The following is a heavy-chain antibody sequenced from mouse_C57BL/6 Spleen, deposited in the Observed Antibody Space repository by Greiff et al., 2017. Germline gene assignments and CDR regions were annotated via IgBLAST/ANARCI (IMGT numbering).Heavy chain of an antibody. D-gene: IGHD2-4*01. CDR1: GYTFTSYW. CDR3: ARFLYDYDGAWFAY. J-gene: IGHJ3*01. V-gene: IGHV1-53*01. CDR2: INPSNGGT. Sequence: QVQLQQPGTELVKPGASVKLSCKASGYTFTSYWMHWVKQRPGQGLEWIGNINPSNGGTNYNEKFKSKATLTVDKSSSTAYMQLSSLTSEDSAVYYGARFLYDYDGAWFAYGGQGTLVTVSA.